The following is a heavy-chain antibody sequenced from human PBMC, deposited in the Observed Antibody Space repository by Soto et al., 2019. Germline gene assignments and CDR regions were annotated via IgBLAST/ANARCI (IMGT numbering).Heavy chain of an antibody. Sequence: ASVKVSCKASGYTFASYDINCVRQATGQGFEWMGWMNPNSGNTGYAQKFQGRVTMTRDTSITTAYMELSSLRSEDTAVYYCAGDPDSHYNDSHASSYPWGQGTLVTVSS. J-gene: IGHJ5*02. CDR1: GYTFASYD. CDR2: MNPNSGNT. CDR3: AGDPDSHYNDSHASSYP. D-gene: IGHD3-22*01. V-gene: IGHV1-8*01.